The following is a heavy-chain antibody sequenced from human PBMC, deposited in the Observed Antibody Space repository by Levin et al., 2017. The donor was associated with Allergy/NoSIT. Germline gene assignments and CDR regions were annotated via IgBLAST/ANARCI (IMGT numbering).Heavy chain of an antibody. V-gene: IGHV4-39*07. Sequence: PSETLSLTCTVSGGFISSSSYYWGWIRQPPGKGLEWIGSIYYSGSTFYNSSLKSRVTISVDTSKNQSSLKLSSVTAADTAVYYCVGDYLALYYYYGMDVWGQGTTVTVS. J-gene: IGHJ6*02. CDR2: IYYSGST. CDR1: GGFISSSSYY. CDR3: VGDYLALYYYYGMDV.